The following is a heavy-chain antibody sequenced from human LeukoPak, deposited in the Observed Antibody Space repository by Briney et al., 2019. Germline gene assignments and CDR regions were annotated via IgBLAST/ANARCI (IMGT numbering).Heavy chain of an antibody. D-gene: IGHD1-26*01. CDR3: ARDSAGATFRLFDY. Sequence: SETLSLTCTVSGGSISSSNYYWGWIRQPPGKGLEWIGSVYYSESTFYNPSLKSRVTISVDTSKNQFSLKLSSVTAADTAVYFCARDSAGATFRLFDYWGQGTLVTVSS. CDR2: VYYSEST. J-gene: IGHJ4*02. CDR1: GGSISSSNYY. V-gene: IGHV4-39*07.